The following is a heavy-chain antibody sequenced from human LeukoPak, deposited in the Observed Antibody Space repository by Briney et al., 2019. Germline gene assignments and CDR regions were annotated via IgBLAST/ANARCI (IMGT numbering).Heavy chain of an antibody. CDR1: GFTFSSYA. V-gene: IGHV3-23*01. J-gene: IGHJ6*02. D-gene: IGHD5-12*01. CDR2: ISGSGGST. Sequence: GGSLRLSCAASGFTFSSYAMSWVRQAPGKGLEWVSAISGSGGSTYYADSVKGRFTISRDNSKNTLYLQMNSLRAEDTAVYYCTTEWLSNFYYYYGMDVWGQGTTVTVSS. CDR3: TTEWLSNFYYYYGMDV.